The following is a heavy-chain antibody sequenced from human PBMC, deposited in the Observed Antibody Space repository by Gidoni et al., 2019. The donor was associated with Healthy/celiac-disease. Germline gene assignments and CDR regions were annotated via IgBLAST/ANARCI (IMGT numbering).Heavy chain of an antibody. CDR3: AKDFPTYSSGWPGFDY. J-gene: IGHJ4*02. Sequence: EVQLLESGGGLVQPGGSLRLSCAASGFTFSSYAMSWVRQAPGKGLEWVSAISGSGGSTYYADSVKGRFTISRDNSKNTLYLQMNSLRAEDTAVYYCAKDFPTYSSGWPGFDYWGQGTLVTVSS. CDR1: GFTFSSYA. CDR2: ISGSGGST. V-gene: IGHV3-23*01. D-gene: IGHD6-19*01.